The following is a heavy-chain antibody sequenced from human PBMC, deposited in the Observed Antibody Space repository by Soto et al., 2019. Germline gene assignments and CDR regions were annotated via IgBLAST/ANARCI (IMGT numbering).Heavy chain of an antibody. D-gene: IGHD6-13*01. CDR3: ARDWGSRPAAGWS. CDR1: GYTFSRYG. CDR2: ISASNGNT. J-gene: IGHJ5*02. Sequence: QVQLVQSGAEVKKPGASVKVSCKASGYTFSRYGISWVRQAPGQGFEWMGWISASNGNTNHAQKFQGRVTMSTDTSATTAYMELRSLRSDDTAVYYCARDWGSRPAAGWSWGQGTLVTVSS. V-gene: IGHV1-18*01.